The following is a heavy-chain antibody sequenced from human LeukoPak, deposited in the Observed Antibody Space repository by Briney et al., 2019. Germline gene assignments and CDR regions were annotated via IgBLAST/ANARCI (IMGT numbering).Heavy chain of an antibody. Sequence: GRSLRLSCAASGFTFSSYAMHWVRQAPGKGLEWVAVISYDGSNKYYADSAKGRFTISRDNSKNTLYLQMNSLRAEDTAVYYCARDRNIVAYFDYWGQGTLVTVSS. J-gene: IGHJ4*02. CDR1: GFTFSSYA. V-gene: IGHV3-30*01. CDR2: ISYDGSNK. CDR3: ARDRNIVAYFDY. D-gene: IGHD5-12*01.